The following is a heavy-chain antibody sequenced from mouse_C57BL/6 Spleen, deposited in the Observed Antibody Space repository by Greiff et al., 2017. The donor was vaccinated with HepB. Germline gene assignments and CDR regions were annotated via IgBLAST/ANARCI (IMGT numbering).Heavy chain of an antibody. V-gene: IGHV1-53*01. J-gene: IGHJ1*03. CDR3: ARYGNFHWYFDV. CDR2: INPSNGGT. CDR1: GYTFTSYW. D-gene: IGHD2-1*01. Sequence: VQLQQPGTELVKPGASVKLSCKASGYTFTSYWMHWVKQRPGQGLEWIGNINPSNGGTNYNEKFKNKATLTVDKSSSTAYMQLSSLTSEDSAVYYCARYGNFHWYFDVWGTGTTVTVSS.